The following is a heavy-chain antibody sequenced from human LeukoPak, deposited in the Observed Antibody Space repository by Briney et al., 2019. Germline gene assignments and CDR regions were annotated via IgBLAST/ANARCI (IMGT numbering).Heavy chain of an antibody. J-gene: IGHJ4*02. D-gene: IGHD6-19*01. CDR1: GGSINSSSYY. CDR2: IYYSGST. Sequence: KPSETLSLTCTVSGGSINSSSYYWGWIRQPPGKGLEWIGSIYYSGSTYYNPSLKSRVTISVDTSKNQFSLKLSSVTAADTAVYYCAGIAVAGSLDDYWGQGTLVTVSS. V-gene: IGHV4-39*01. CDR3: AGIAVAGSLDDY.